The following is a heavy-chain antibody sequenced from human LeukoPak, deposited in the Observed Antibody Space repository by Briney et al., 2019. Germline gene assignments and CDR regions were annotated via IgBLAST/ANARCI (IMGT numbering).Heavy chain of an antibody. CDR3: AKGYGGSYWRAFDI. D-gene: IGHD1-26*01. V-gene: IGHV3-9*01. J-gene: IGHJ3*02. CDR1: GFTFDDYA. CDR2: ISWNSGSI. Sequence: PGRSLRLSCAASGFTFDDYAMHWVRQAPGKGLEWVSGISWNSGSIGYADSVKGRFTISRDNAKNSLYLQMNSLRAEDTALYYCAKGYGGSYWRAFDIWGQGTMVTVSS.